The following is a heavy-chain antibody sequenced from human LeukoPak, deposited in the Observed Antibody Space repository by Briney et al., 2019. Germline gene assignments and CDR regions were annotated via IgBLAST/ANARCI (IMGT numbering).Heavy chain of an antibody. CDR1: GFTFSNYA. V-gene: IGHV3-23*01. CDR2: ISGSGGST. Sequence: GGSLRLSCAASGFTFSNYAMTWVRQAPGKGLEWVSAISGSGGSTYYADSVKGRFTISRDSSKNTLFLHMNTLRAEDTAMYYCAKDRTVGASYWYFDLWGRGTLVTVSS. D-gene: IGHD1-26*01. CDR3: AKDRTVGASYWYFDL. J-gene: IGHJ2*01.